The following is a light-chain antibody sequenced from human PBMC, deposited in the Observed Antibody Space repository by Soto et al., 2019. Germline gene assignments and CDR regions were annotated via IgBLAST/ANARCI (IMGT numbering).Light chain of an antibody. CDR1: QSVSSY. V-gene: IGKV3-11*01. CDR2: DAS. J-gene: IGKJ4*01. Sequence: EIVLTQSPATLSLSPGERATLSCRASQSVSSYLAWYQQKPGQAPRLLLYDASHRATAIPARFSGSGSGTDFTLTISRLEPEDFAVYYCQQRSNWPPLTFGGGTKVEIK. CDR3: QQRSNWPPLT.